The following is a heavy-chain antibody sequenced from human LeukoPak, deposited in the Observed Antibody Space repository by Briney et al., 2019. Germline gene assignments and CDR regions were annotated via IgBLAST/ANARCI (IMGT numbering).Heavy chain of an antibody. CDR2: ISYDGSNK. Sequence: GGSLRLSCAASNFILSSYSMNWVRQAPGKGLEWVAVISYDGSNKYYADSVKGRITISRDNSKNTLYLQMNSLRAEDTAVYYCARDLAAAGDYYGMDVWGQGTTVTVSS. CDR1: NFILSSYS. J-gene: IGHJ6*02. CDR3: ARDLAAAGDYYGMDV. V-gene: IGHV3-30*03. D-gene: IGHD6-13*01.